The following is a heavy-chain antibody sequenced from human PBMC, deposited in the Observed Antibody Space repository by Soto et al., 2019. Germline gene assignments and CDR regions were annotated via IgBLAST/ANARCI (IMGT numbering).Heavy chain of an antibody. CDR2: IYYSGST. CDR1: GGSISSGGYY. V-gene: IGHV4-31*03. J-gene: IGHJ6*02. Sequence: QVQLQESGPGLVKPSQTLSLTCTVSGGSISSGGYYWSWIRQHPGKGLEWIGYIYYSGSTYYNPSLKSRVTISVDTSKNQFSLKLSSVTAADTAVYYCAREGCDYGDYYYYGMDLWGQGTTVTVSS. D-gene: IGHD4-17*01. CDR3: AREGCDYGDYYYYGMDL.